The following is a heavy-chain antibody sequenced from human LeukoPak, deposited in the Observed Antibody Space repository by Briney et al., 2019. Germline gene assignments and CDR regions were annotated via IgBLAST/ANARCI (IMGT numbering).Heavy chain of an antibody. CDR2: VSAYSGNT. CDR3: AREGRLMSETTVHP. V-gene: IGHV1-18*01. D-gene: IGHD1-7*01. J-gene: IGHJ5*02. CDR1: GYTFTNYA. Sequence: ASVKVSCKASGYTFTNYAVSWLRQAPGQTLGWVGWVSAYSGNTNYAQNFHDRLTMTTDTSTSTAYMELRSLTSEDTAVYYCAREGRLMSETTVHPWGQGTLVTVSP.